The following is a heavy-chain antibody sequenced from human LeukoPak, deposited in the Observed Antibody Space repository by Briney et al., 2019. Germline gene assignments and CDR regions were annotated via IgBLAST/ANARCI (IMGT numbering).Heavy chain of an antibody. J-gene: IGHJ6*03. V-gene: IGHV3-74*01. CDR3: ARDPEHYCSGGSCYSHYYYMDV. CDR2: INSDGSST. D-gene: IGHD2-15*01. CDR1: GFTFDDYG. Sequence: GGSLRLSCAASGFTFDDYGMSWVRQAPGKGLEWVSRINSDGSSTSYADSVKGRSTISRDNAKNTLYLQMNSLRAEDTAVYYCARDPEHYCSGGSCYSHYYYMDVWGKGTTVTISS.